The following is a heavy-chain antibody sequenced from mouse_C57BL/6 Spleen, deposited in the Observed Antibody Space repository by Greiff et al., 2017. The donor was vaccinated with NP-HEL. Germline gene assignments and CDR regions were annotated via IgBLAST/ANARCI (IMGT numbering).Heavy chain of an antibody. CDR3: ARLVTNAMYY. CDR1: GFTFSDYG. V-gene: IGHV5-17*01. CDR2: ISSGSSTI. D-gene: IGHD2-2*01. J-gene: IGHJ4*01. Sequence: EVQLVESGGGLVKPGGSLKLSCAASGFTFSDYGMHWVRQAPEKGLEWVAYISSGSSTIYYADTVKGRFTISRDNATNTLFLQMTSLSSEYTAMYYCARLVTNAMYYWGQGPSVTVSS.